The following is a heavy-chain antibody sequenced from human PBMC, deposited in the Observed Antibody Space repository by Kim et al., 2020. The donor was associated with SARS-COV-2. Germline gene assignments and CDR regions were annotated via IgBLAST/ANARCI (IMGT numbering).Heavy chain of an antibody. CDR3: AKTGSGYDYYYYYGMDV. D-gene: IGHD5-12*01. V-gene: IGHV3-30*02. Sequence: VQGRFTISRDNTKNTLYLKMNSRRAEDTAVYYCAKTGSGYDYYYYYGMDVWGQGTTVTVSS. J-gene: IGHJ6*02.